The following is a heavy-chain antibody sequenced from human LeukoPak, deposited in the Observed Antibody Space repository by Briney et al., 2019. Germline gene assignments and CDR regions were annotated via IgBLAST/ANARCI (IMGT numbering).Heavy chain of an antibody. Sequence: SVKVSCKASGGTFSSYAISWVRQAPGQGLGWMGGIIPIFGTANYAQKFQGRVTITADESTSTAYMELSSLRSEDTAVYYCARAKGVVVPAAIDYWGQGTLVTVSS. D-gene: IGHD2-2*01. CDR2: IIPIFGTA. V-gene: IGHV1-69*13. J-gene: IGHJ4*02. CDR1: GGTFSSYA. CDR3: ARAKGVVVPAAIDY.